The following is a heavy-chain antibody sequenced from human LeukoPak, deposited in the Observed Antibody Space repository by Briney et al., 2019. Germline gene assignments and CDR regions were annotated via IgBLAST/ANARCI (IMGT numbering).Heavy chain of an antibody. J-gene: IGHJ6*02. CDR2: IYYSGST. D-gene: IGHD1-1*01. CDR3: ARDNDGTYGMDV. Sequence: SETLSLTCTVSGGSITSYYWTWIRQPPGKGLEWIGYIYYSGSTNYNPSLKSRVTISVDTSKNQFSLKLSSVTAADTAVYYCARDNDGTYGMDVWGQGTTVTVSS. CDR1: GGSITSYY. V-gene: IGHV4-59*01.